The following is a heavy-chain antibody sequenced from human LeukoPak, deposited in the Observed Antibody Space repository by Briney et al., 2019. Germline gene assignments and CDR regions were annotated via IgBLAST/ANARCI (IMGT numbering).Heavy chain of an antibody. D-gene: IGHD3-10*01. Sequence: SETLSLTCTVSGGSINSYYWSWIRQPPGKGLEWIGYIYYSGSTNYNPSLKSRVTISVDTSKNQFSLKLSSVTAADTAVYYCARDASGSYLSWFDPWGQGTLVTVSS. CDR1: GGSINSYY. V-gene: IGHV4-59*12. CDR3: ARDASGSYLSWFDP. J-gene: IGHJ5*02. CDR2: IYYSGST.